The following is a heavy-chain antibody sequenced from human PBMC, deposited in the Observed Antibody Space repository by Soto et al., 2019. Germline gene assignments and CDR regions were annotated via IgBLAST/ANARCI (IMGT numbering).Heavy chain of an antibody. J-gene: IGHJ4*02. V-gene: IGHV4-59*01. CDR3: ARMVWYYDSSGYPGFDY. D-gene: IGHD3-22*01. CDR2: IYYSGST. Sequence: TLSLTCTVSGGSISSYYWSWIRQPPGKGLEWIGYIYYSGSTNYNPSLRSRVTISVDTSKNQFSLKLSSVTAADTAVYYCARMVWYYDSSGYPGFDYWGQGTLVTVSS. CDR1: GGSISSYY.